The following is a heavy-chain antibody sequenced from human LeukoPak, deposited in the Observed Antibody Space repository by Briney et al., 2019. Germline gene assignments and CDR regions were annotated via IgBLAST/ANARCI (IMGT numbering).Heavy chain of an antibody. CDR1: GDSVSSNSAA. V-gene: IGHV6-1*01. D-gene: IGHD6-13*01. Sequence: SQTLSLTCAISGDSVSSNSAAWNWIRQSPSRGLEWLGSTYYRSKWYNDYAVSVKSRITINPDTSKNQFSLQLNSVTPEDTAVYYCARQAGSWYDVRFDYWGQGTLVTVSS. J-gene: IGHJ4*02. CDR2: TYYRSKWYN. CDR3: ARQAGSWYDVRFDY.